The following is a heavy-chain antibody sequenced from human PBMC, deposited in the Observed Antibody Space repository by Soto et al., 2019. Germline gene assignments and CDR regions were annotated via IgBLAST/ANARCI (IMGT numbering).Heavy chain of an antibody. J-gene: IGHJ3*02. Sequence: EVQLVESGGGLVQPGGSLRLSCAASGFTFSSYWMHWVRQAPGKGLVWVSRINSDGSSTSYADSVKGRFTISRDNAKNTLYLQMNSLRAEDTAVYYCARAGGSSSWSDWSNAFDIWGQGTMVTVS. D-gene: IGHD6-13*01. CDR3: ARAGGSSSWSDWSNAFDI. CDR2: INSDGSST. CDR1: GFTFSSYW. V-gene: IGHV3-74*01.